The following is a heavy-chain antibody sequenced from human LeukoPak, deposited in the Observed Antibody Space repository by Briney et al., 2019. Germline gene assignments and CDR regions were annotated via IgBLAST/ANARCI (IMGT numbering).Heavy chain of an antibody. CDR1: GFTFSSYA. V-gene: IGHV3-23*01. D-gene: IGHD6-19*01. CDR2: ISGSSTTT. CDR3: AKDSKQWLGHSYWYFDL. Sequence: GGSLRLSCAASGFTFSSYAMAWVRQAPGKGLEWVSTISGSSTTTYYADSVKGRFTISRDNTGNALSLQMNSLRVEDTAVYYCAKDSKQWLGHSYWYFDLWGRGTLVTVSS. J-gene: IGHJ2*01.